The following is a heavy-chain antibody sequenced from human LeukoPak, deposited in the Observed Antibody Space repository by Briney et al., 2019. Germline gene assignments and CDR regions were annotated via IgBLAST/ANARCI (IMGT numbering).Heavy chain of an antibody. CDR2: ISYDGSNK. CDR1: GFTFSSYG. J-gene: IGHJ4*02. CDR3: AKGRHWNYVY. Sequence: GGSLRLSCAASGFTFSSYGMHWVRQAPGKGLEWVAVISYDGSNKYYADSVKGRFTISRDNSKNTLYLQMNSLRAEDTAVYYCAKGRHWNYVYWGQGTLVTVSS. V-gene: IGHV3-30*18. D-gene: IGHD1-7*01.